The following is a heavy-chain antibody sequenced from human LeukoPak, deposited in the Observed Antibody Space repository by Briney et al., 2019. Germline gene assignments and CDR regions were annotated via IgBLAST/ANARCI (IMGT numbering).Heavy chain of an antibody. J-gene: IGHJ5*02. Sequence: ASVTVSCKASGGTFSSYAISWVRQAPGQGLEWMGIINPSGGSTSYAQKFQGRVTMTRDTSTSTVYMELSSLRSEDTAVYYCARGVYDFWSGAKGGGWFDPWGQGTLVTVSS. CDR2: INPSGGST. CDR3: ARGVYDFWSGAKGGGWFDP. CDR1: GGTFSSYA. V-gene: IGHV1-46*01. D-gene: IGHD3-3*01.